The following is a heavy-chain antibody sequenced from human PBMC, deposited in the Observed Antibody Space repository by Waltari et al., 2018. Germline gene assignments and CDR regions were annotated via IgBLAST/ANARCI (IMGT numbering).Heavy chain of an antibody. CDR3: ARGASINLSSAFDP. V-gene: IGHV1-2*06. Sequence: QVQLVQSGAEVKKPGASVKVSCKASGYTFTAFYIHWVRQAPGQGLEWMVLINPHSGASTYAVKLQGRISLTRDMSLNTAFMELSRLTSDDTAVYYCARGASINLSSAFDPWGQGTLVTVSS. J-gene: IGHJ5*01. D-gene: IGHD3-9*01. CDR1: GYTFTAFY. CDR2: INPHSGAS.